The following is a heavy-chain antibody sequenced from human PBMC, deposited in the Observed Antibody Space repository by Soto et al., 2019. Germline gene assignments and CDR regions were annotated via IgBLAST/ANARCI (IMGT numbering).Heavy chain of an antibody. CDR1: GGSFSGYY. V-gene: IGHV4-34*01. D-gene: IGHD1-26*01. CDR2: INHSGST. CDR3: ARGLRRRGVGATPP. Sequence: QVQLQQWGAGLLKPSETLSLTCAVYGGSFSGYYWSWIRQPPGKGLEWIGEINHSGSTNYNPSLKSRVSKSVDTSKNQLSLKLSSVSAADTAVYYCARGLRRRGVGATPPWGQGTLVTVSS. J-gene: IGHJ5*02.